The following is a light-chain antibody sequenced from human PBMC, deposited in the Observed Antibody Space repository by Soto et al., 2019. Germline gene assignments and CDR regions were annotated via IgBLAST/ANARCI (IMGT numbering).Light chain of an antibody. J-gene: IGKJ1*01. CDR1: QSISSW. CDR3: QQYNSYSWT. CDR2: KAS. Sequence: DLPMTQSPSTLSASVGDRVTITCRASQSISSWLAWYQQKPGKAPTLLIYKASSLESGGASRFSGSGSGTEFTLNISSLQPDDVATYYSQQYNSYSWTFGQGTKVPIK. V-gene: IGKV1-5*03.